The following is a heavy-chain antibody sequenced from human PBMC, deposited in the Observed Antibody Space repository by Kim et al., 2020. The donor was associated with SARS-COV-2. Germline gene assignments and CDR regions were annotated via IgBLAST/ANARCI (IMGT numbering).Heavy chain of an antibody. J-gene: IGHJ4*02. Sequence: SHADMLRGRFTVSRDNAKNTLYLQMTSLTVEDTALYYCVRSVEHGLDYWGQGTLVTVSS. D-gene: IGHD2-8*01. CDR3: VRSVEHGLDY. V-gene: IGHV3-74*01.